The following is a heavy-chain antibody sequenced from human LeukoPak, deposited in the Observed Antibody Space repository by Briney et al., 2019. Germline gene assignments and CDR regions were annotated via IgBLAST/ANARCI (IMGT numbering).Heavy chain of an antibody. D-gene: IGHD2-15*01. CDR2: MYYSGST. CDR1: GGSISGYY. J-gene: IGHJ3*02. V-gene: IGHV4-59*08. CDR3: ARHLPRTDIGYAFDI. Sequence: SETLSLTCTVSGGSISGYYWSWIRQPPGKGLEWIGYMYYSGSTNYNPSLKSRVTISVDTSKNQFSLRLRSVTAADTAVYYCARHLPRTDIGYAFDIWGQGTVVTVSS.